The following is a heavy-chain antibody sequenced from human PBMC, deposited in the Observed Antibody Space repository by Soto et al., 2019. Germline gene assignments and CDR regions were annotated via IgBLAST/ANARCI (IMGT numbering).Heavy chain of an antibody. CDR3: ARDWNGDKYFDF. CDR2: IYSDDNT. Sequence: DVQLVKSGGGLIQPGGSLRRSCAASGITATNGHMSWVRQAPGKGLEWVSVIYSDDNTYYADSVKGRFTISRDTSKNTVYLQMNSLRAEDTAVYYCARDWNGDKYFDFWDQGSLVTVSS. J-gene: IGHJ4*02. CDR1: GITATNGH. V-gene: IGHV3-53*01. D-gene: IGHD4-17*01.